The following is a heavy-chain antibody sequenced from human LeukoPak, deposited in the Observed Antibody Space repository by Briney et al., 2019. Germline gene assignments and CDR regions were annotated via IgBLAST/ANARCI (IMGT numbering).Heavy chain of an antibody. V-gene: IGHV1-3*01. D-gene: IGHD2-2*02. CDR1: GYTFTSYA. CDR2: INAGNGNT. CDR3: ARGVVVVPAAIGYYYYYYMDV. J-gene: IGHJ6*03. Sequence: GASVKVSCKASGYTFTSYAMHWVRQAPGQRLEWMGWINAGNGNTKYSQKFQGRVTITRDTSASTAYTELSSLRSEDTAVYYCARGVVVVPAAIGYYYYYYMDVWGKGTTVTVSS.